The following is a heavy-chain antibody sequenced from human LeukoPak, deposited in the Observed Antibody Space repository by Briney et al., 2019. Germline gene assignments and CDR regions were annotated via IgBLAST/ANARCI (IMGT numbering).Heavy chain of an antibody. CDR2: ISHDGSNK. V-gene: IGHV3-30*12. D-gene: IGHD2-2*02. CDR3: GRYCSSTSCYKPP. Sequence: PGGSLRLSCAASGFTFSSYGMHWVRQAPGKGLQWVALISHDGSNKYYADSVKGRFTISRDNSKNTLYLQMNSLKTEDTAVYYCGRYCSSTSCYKPPWGQGTLVTVSS. CDR1: GFTFSSYG. J-gene: IGHJ5*01.